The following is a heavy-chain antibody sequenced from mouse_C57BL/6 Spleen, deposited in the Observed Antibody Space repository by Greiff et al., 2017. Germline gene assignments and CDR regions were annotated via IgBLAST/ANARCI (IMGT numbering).Heavy chain of an antibody. CDR1: GYSITSGYY. Sequence: EVKLVESGPGLVKPSQSLSLTCSVTGYSITSGYYWNWIRQFPGNKLEWMGYISYDGSNNYNPSLKNRISITRDTSKNQFFLKLNSVTTEDTATYYCAREVYYGNYDAMDYWGQGTSVTVAS. V-gene: IGHV3-6*01. D-gene: IGHD2-1*01. CDR2: ISYDGSN. CDR3: AREVYYGNYDAMDY. J-gene: IGHJ4*01.